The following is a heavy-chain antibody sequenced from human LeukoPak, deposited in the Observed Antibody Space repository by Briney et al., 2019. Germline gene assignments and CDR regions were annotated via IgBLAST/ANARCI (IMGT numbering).Heavy chain of an antibody. J-gene: IGHJ6*03. V-gene: IGHV4-59*01. CDR1: GGSISSYY. CDR3: ARDRVGQQLVGRNYYYYYMDV. CDR2: IYYSGST. D-gene: IGHD6-13*01. Sequence: PSETLSLTCTVSGGSISSYYWSWIRQPPGKGLEWIGYIYYSGSTNYNPSLKSRVTISVDTSKNQFSLKLNSVTAADTAVYYCARDRVGQQLVGRNYYYYYMDVWGKGTTVTISS.